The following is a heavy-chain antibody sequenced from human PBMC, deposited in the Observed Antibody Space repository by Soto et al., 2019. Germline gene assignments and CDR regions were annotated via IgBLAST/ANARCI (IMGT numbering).Heavy chain of an antibody. CDR3: AGHSSGVPGYYYGMDV. CDR2: IIPIFGTA. Sequence: SAKVSCKASGGTVSSYAISWVRQAPEQGLERMGGIIPIFGTADYAQKFQGRVTITADESTSTAYMELSSLRSEDTAVYYCAGHSSGVPGYYYGMDVWGQGTTVTVSS. J-gene: IGHJ6*02. CDR1: GGTVSSYA. V-gene: IGHV1-69*13. D-gene: IGHD3-22*01.